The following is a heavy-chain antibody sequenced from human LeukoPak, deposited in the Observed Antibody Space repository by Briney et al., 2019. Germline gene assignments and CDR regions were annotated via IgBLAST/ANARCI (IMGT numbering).Heavy chain of an antibody. D-gene: IGHD4-23*01. CDR3: ATDPGLRWSFDF. CDR2: INYDGTTA. V-gene: IGHV3-74*01. Sequence: GGSLRLSCAASGFNFSSYWMHWVRQAPGKGLVWISRINYDGTTASYADSVMGRFIISRDISKNTLYLQINGLRPDDTALYYCATDPGLRWSFDFWGQGTLVTVSS. J-gene: IGHJ4*02. CDR1: GFNFSSYW.